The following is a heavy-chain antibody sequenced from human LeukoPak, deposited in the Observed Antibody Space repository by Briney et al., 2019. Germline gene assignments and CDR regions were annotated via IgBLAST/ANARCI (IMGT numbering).Heavy chain of an antibody. D-gene: IGHD2-15*01. CDR3: ARDRRYCSGDSCYSGVDY. Sequence: GGSLRLSCAASGFRFSDYYMNWVRQAPGKGLEWVSVIYSGGSQYYADSVKGRFSISRDNSKNMVYLQMNGLRAEDTAVYYCARDRRYCSGDSCYSGVDYWGQGTLVTVSS. J-gene: IGHJ4*02. CDR2: IYSGGSQ. V-gene: IGHV3-53*01. CDR1: GFRFSDYY.